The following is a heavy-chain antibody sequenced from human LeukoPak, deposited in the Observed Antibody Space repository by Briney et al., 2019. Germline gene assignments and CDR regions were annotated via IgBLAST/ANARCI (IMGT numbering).Heavy chain of an antibody. CDR1: GFTFDSYN. CDR2: ISSSGNTK. J-gene: IGHJ6*03. D-gene: IGHD3-3*01. CDR3: ARRRTLFGMAVGHYMDV. Sequence: GGSLRLSCTASGFTFDSYNMNWVRQAPGKGLELVSQISSSGNTKYYIDSVKGRFTISRDYAKRSLYLQMNNLRVDDTAVYFCARRRTLFGMAVGHYMDVWGRGTTVTVSS. V-gene: IGHV3-48*01.